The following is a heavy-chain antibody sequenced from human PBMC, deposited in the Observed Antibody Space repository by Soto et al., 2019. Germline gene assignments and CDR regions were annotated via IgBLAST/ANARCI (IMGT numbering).Heavy chain of an antibody. Sequence: EVQLVETGGGLIQPGGSLRLSCAASGFTVSSNYMSWVRQAPGKGLEWVSVIYSGGSTYYADSVKGRFTISRDNSKNTLYLQMNSLRAEDTAVYYCAREVLWFGELSHFDYWGKGTLVTVSS. CDR1: GFTVSSNY. V-gene: IGHV3-53*02. CDR3: AREVLWFGELSHFDY. J-gene: IGHJ4*02. D-gene: IGHD3-10*01. CDR2: IYSGGST.